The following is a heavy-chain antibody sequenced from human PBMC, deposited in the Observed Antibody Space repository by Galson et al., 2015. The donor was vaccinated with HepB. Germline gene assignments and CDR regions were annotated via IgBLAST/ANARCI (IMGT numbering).Heavy chain of an antibody. J-gene: IGHJ6*02. Sequence: SLRLSCAASGFTFSSYGMHWVRQAPGKGLEWVAAISYDGSNKYYADSVKGRFTISRDNSKNTLYLQMNSLRAEDTAVYYCAKVEGGFGYYYYGMDVWGQGTTVTASS. CDR1: GFTFSSYG. D-gene: IGHD3-3*01. CDR2: ISYDGSNK. V-gene: IGHV3-30*18. CDR3: AKVEGGFGYYYYGMDV.